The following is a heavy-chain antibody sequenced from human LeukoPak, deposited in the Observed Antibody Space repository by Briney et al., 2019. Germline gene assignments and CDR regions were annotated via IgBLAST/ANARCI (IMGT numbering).Heavy chain of an antibody. V-gene: IGHV4-59*12. Sequence: SETLSLTCTVSGGSISSYYWSWIRQPPGKGLEWIGYIYYSGSTNYNPSLKSRVTISVDTSKNQFSLKLSSVTAADTAVYYCAREHIGYCSSTSCYASFYYYYYIDVWGKGTSVTVSS. CDR3: AREHIGYCSSTSCYASFYYYYYIDV. J-gene: IGHJ6*03. D-gene: IGHD2-2*03. CDR2: IYYSGST. CDR1: GGSISSYY.